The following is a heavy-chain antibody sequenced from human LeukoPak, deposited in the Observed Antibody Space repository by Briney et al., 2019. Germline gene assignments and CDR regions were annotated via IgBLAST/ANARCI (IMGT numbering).Heavy chain of an antibody. D-gene: IGHD1-26*01. J-gene: IGHJ4*02. CDR2: MNIDGSEK. V-gene: IGHV3-7*01. CDR1: GFTFSNYW. Sequence: GGSLRLSCATSGFTFSNYWMGWVRQAPGKRPEWVANMNIDGSEKYYADSVKGRFSISRDNARNSVYLQMASLRVEDTAVYYCARDPVEWELLLDYWGQGTLVTVSS. CDR3: ARDPVEWELLLDY.